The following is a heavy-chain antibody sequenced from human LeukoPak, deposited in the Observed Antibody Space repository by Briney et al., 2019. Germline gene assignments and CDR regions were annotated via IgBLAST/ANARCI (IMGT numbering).Heavy chain of an antibody. CDR1: GGSFSGYY. Sequence: SETLSLTCAVYGGSFSGYYWSWIRQPPGKGLEWIGEINHSGSTNYNPSLKSRVTISVDTSKNQFSLKLSSVTAADTAVYYCARVAHGNYDFWSGYYHYYYMDVWGKGTTVTVSS. J-gene: IGHJ6*03. D-gene: IGHD3-3*01. CDR2: INHSGST. CDR3: ARVAHGNYDFWSGYYHYYYMDV. V-gene: IGHV4-34*01.